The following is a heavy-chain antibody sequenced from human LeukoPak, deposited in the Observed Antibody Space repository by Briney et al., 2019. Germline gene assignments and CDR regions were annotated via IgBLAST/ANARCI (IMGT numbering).Heavy chain of an antibody. CDR2: IYYSGST. D-gene: IGHD4-4*01. CDR3: ARLRTTVTILEYYYYYGMDV. J-gene: IGHJ6*02. V-gene: IGHV4-39*01. CDR1: GGSISSSSYY. Sequence: PSETLSLTCTVSGGSISSSSYYWGWIRQPPGKGLEWIGSIYYSGSTYYNPSLESRVTISVDTSKNQFSLKLSSVTAADTAVYYCARLRTTVTILEYYYYYGMDVWGQGTRVTVSS.